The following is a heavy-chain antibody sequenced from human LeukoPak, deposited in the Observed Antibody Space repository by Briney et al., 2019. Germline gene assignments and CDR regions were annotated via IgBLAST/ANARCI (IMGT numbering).Heavy chain of an antibody. Sequence: GGSLRLSCAASGFTVSDHYMSRVRQAPGQGLESVSLIYSGGTTLYADSVKGRFTISRDNSKNTLYLQMNSLRAEDTAVYYCARDRHQGAFDMWGQGTMVIVSS. CDR2: IYSGGTT. J-gene: IGHJ3*02. V-gene: IGHV3-53*01. D-gene: IGHD2-2*01. CDR1: GFTVSDHY. CDR3: ARDRHQGAFDM.